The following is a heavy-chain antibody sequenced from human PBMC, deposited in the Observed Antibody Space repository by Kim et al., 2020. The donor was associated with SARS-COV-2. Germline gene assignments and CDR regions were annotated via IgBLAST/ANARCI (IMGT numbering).Heavy chain of an antibody. D-gene: IGHD6-13*01. V-gene: IGHV3-33*06. CDR3: AKDGYSSSRWHAFDI. J-gene: IGHJ3*02. CDR2: IWYDGSNK. Sequence: GGSLRLSCAASGFTFSSYAMHWVRQAPGKGLEWVAVIWYDGSNKYYADSVKGRFTISRDNSKNTLYLQMNSLRAEDTAVYYCAKDGYSSSRWHAFDIWGQGTMVTVSS. CDR1: GFTFSSYA.